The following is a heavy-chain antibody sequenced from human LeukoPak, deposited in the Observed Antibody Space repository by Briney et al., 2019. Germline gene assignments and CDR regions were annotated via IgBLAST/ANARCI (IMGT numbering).Heavy chain of an antibody. D-gene: IGHD6-19*01. V-gene: IGHV3-53*01. J-gene: IGHJ4*02. CDR3: ARSSVGWHDY. Sequence: GESLRLSCAASGFAVSSHFMSWVRQAPRMGLEWVSVIYSDGSTYYADSAKGRFTISRDNSKNTLYLQMNSLRAEDTAVYYCARSSVGWHDYWGQGTLVTVSS. CDR2: IYSDGST. CDR1: GFAVSSHF.